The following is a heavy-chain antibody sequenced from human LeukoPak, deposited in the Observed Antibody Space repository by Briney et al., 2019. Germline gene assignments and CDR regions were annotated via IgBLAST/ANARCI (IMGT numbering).Heavy chain of an antibody. D-gene: IGHD4-17*01. Sequence: GGSLRLSCAASGFTFSSYGMHWVRQAPGKGLEWVAVIWYDGSNKYYADSVKGRFTISRDNSKNTLYLQMNSLRAEDTAVYYCATENDYGDVYFDYWAREPWSPSPQ. V-gene: IGHV3-33*01. CDR2: IWYDGSNK. CDR3: ATENDYGDVYFDY. CDR1: GFTFSSYG. J-gene: IGHJ4*02.